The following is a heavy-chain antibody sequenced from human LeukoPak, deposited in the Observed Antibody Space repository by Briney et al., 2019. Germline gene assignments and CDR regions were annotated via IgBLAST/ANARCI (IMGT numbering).Heavy chain of an antibody. CDR2: ISAYNGNT. J-gene: IGHJ4*02. Sequence: ASVKVCCKASGYTLTSYGISWVRQAPGQGLEWMRWISAYNGNTNYAQKLQGRVTMTTDTSTSTAYMELRSLRSDDTAVYYCARDHLPRTTGTHGDYWGQGTLVTVSS. CDR1: GYTLTSYG. CDR3: ARDHLPRTTGTHGDY. V-gene: IGHV1-18*01. D-gene: IGHD1-1*01.